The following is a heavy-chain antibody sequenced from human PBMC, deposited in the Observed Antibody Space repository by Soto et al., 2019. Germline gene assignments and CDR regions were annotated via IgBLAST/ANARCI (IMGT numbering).Heavy chain of an antibody. CDR2: MNGNSGNT. V-gene: IGHV1-8*01. CDR1: GYTFTSYV. CDR3: ARGPQDIHYSWFHQ. J-gene: IGHJ5*02. Sequence: SVKVSCKASGYTFTSYVINWVRQAPGQGLEWMGWMNGNSGNTGYAQKFQGRVTMTRNTSISTAYMELRSLRSEDTAVYYCARGPQDIHYSWFHQWGQGTLATVSS. D-gene: IGHD4-4*01.